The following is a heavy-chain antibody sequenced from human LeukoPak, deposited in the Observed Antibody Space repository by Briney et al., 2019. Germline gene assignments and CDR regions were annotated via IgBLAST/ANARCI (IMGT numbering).Heavy chain of an antibody. CDR2: IIPIFGTA. V-gene: IGHV1-69*13. D-gene: IGHD5-18*01. Sequence: SVKVSCKASGGTFSSYAISWVRQAPGQGLEWMGGIIPIFGTANYAQKFQGRVTITADESTSTAYMELSSLRSEDTAVYYCARDLGYSYPRNWFDPWGQGTLVTVSS. J-gene: IGHJ5*02. CDR1: GGTFSSYA. CDR3: ARDLGYSYPRNWFDP.